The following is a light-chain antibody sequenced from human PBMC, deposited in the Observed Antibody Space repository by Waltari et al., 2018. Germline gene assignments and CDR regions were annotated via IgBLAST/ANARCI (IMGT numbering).Light chain of an antibody. CDR1: DSNVGRNT. CDR2: NNF. V-gene: IGLV1-44*01. Sequence: QSVLTQPPSASGTPGQTVTISCSGGDSNVGRNTVNWYQHLPGTAPKLLVYNNFQRPSGVPDRFSGSKSGTSASLAILGVRSEDESDYYCATWDDSLNGPVFGGGTKVTVL. CDR3: ATWDDSLNGPV. J-gene: IGLJ2*01.